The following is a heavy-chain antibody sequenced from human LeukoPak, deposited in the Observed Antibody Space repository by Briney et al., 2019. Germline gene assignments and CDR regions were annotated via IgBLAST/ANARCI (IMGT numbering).Heavy chain of an antibody. CDR1: GYTFTGYY. CDR2: INPNSGGT. J-gene: IGHJ4*02. Sequence: GASVKVSCKASGYTFTGYYMHWVRQAPGQGLEWMGWINPNSGGTYYAQKFQGRVTMTRDTSISTAYMELSRLRSDDTAVYYCARDGVYSSGWYGDYWGQGTLVTVSS. CDR3: ARDGVYSSGWYGDY. V-gene: IGHV1-2*02. D-gene: IGHD6-19*01.